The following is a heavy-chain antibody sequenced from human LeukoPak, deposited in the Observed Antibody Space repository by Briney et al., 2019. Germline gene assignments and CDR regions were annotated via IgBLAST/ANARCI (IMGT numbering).Heavy chain of an antibody. CDR2: ISGGGGNT. V-gene: IGHV3-23*01. CDR3: AKDSPGPLGVDY. Sequence: PGGSLRLSCAASGFTFRSYGMHWVRQAPGKGLECVSSISGGGGNTYYADSVKGRFTISRDNSKDTLYLQMNSLRADDTAVYYCAKDSPGPLGVDYWGQGTLVTVSS. J-gene: IGHJ4*02. D-gene: IGHD3-10*01. CDR1: GFTFRSYG.